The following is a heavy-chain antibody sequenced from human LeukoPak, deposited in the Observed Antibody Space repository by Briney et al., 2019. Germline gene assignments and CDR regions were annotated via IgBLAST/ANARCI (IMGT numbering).Heavy chain of an antibody. CDR1: GGTFSSYA. CDR2: IIPIFGTA. V-gene: IGHV1-69*13. J-gene: IGHJ6*04. D-gene: IGHD3-10*01. Sequence: SVKVSCKASGGTFSSYAICWARQAPGQGLEWMGGIIPIFGTANYAQKFQGRVTITADESTSTAYMELSSLRSEDTAVYYCARSGEIKARAPAYHYYYGMDVWGKGTTVTVSS. CDR3: ARSGEIKARAPAYHYYYGMDV.